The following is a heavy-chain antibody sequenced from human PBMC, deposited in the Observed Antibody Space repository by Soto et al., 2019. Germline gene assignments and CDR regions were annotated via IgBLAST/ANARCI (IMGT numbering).Heavy chain of an antibody. Sequence: EVQLVESGGGLVQPGGSLRLSCAASGLTFSNYWMHWVRQAPGKGLVWVSRINSDGSSTSYADSVKGRFTISRDNAKNTLFLQMNSLRAEDTAVYYCARDSCSGGSCYFRYWGQGTLVTVSS. CDR3: ARDSCSGGSCYFRY. V-gene: IGHV3-74*01. D-gene: IGHD2-15*01. CDR1: GLTFSNYW. J-gene: IGHJ4*02. CDR2: INSDGSST.